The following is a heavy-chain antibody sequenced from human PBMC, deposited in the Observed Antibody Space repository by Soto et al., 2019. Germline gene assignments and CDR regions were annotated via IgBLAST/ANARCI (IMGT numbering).Heavy chain of an antibody. CDR2: IYHLGST. Sequence: PSETLSLTCNVSGVSIISTNWWTWVRQSPRKGLEWIGEIYHLGSTYYNPSLNSRVAISVDKSKNGFSLKLTSVTAADTAVYYCARKSSGGWYDYWGQGTLVTVYS. CDR1: GVSIISTNW. CDR3: ARKSSGGWYDY. J-gene: IGHJ4*02. V-gene: IGHV4-4*02. D-gene: IGHD6-19*01.